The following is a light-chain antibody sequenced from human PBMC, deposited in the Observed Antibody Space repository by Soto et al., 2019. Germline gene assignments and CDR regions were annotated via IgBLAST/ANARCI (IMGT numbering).Light chain of an antibody. Sequence: QSALTQPASVSGSPGQSITISCIGTSSDVGGYNYVSWYQQHPGKAPKLMIYDVSNRPSGVSNRFSGSKSGNTASLTISGLQAEDEADYYCSSSTSSSTLVFGGGTKVTVL. CDR3: SSSTSSSTLV. CDR2: DVS. CDR1: SSDVGGYNY. V-gene: IGLV2-14*01. J-gene: IGLJ2*01.